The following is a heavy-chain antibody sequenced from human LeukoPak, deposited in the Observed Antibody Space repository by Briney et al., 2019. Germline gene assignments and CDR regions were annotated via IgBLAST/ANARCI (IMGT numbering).Heavy chain of an antibody. CDR3: VKDAYMLPPPYGMDV. V-gene: IGHV3-64D*06. CDR2: ISSNGGSA. Sequence: PGGSLRLSCSASGFTFSSYAMYWVRQATGKGLEYVSGISSNGGSAYYTDSVKGRFTIFRDNSKNTLYLQMSSLRAEDTAVYHCVKDAYMLPPPYGMDVWGQGTTVTVSS. CDR1: GFTFSSYA. J-gene: IGHJ6*02. D-gene: IGHD2-21*01.